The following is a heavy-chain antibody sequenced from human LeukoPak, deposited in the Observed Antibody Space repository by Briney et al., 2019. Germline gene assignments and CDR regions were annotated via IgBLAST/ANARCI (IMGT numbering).Heavy chain of an antibody. CDR3: ARNYD. V-gene: IGHV3-7*04. CDR2: INQDGGEK. Sequence: GGSLRLSCTASGFTFSSNWMTWVRQAPGKGLEWVANINQDGGEKYYVDSMRGRFTISRDNAKNSLYLQMNSLRVEDTAVYYCARNYDWGQGTLVTVSS. D-gene: IGHD3-16*01. J-gene: IGHJ4*02. CDR1: GFTFSSNW.